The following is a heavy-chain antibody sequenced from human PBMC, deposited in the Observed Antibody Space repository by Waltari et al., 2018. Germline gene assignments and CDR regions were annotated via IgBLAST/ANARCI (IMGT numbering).Heavy chain of an antibody. V-gene: IGHV3-74*01. Sequence: EVQLVESGGGLLQPGGSLRLSCSGSGFSLSSYWMHRVRHAPGKGLVWVSRINRDGSDTSYADSVKGRFTVSRDNAKNTLYLQMNSLRAEDTAVFYCVRDGSGNWDAYFDYWGQGVLVTVSS. CDR1: GFSLSSYW. CDR2: INRDGSDT. D-gene: IGHD6-19*01. J-gene: IGHJ4*02. CDR3: VRDGSGNWDAYFDY.